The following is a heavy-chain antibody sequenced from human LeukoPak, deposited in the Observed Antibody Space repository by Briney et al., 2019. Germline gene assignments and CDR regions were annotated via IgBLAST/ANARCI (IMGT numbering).Heavy chain of an antibody. CDR3: ARHRSAVGARNY. CDR2: IYYSGST. D-gene: IGHD1-26*01. CDR1: GGSISSYY. J-gene: IGHJ4*02. V-gene: IGHV4-59*08. Sequence: SETLSLTCTVSGGSISSYYWSWIRQPPGKGLEWIGYIYYSGSTNYNPSLKSRVTISVDTSKNQFSLKLSSVTAADTAVYYCARHRSAVGARNYWGQGTLVTVSS.